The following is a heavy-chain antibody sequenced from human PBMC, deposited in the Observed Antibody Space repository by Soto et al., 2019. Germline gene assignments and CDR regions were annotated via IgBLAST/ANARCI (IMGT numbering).Heavy chain of an antibody. J-gene: IGHJ4*02. D-gene: IGHD3-10*01. V-gene: IGHV4-59*08. CDR2: IHYSGST. CDR1: GGSISSYY. Sequence: QVQLQESGPGLVKPSETLSLTCTVSGGSISSYYWSWIRQPPGKGLEWLGYIHYSGSTNYNPSLTSRATRSVDTSKNKYSMKLSSVCAAATAVYYCARRDGDFFAFWGRGPLVTVSS. CDR3: ARRDGDFFAF.